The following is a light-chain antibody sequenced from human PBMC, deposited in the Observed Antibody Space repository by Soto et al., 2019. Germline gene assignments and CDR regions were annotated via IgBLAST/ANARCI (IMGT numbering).Light chain of an antibody. CDR2: DAS. V-gene: IGKV3-11*01. CDR3: QHFGDSPIT. J-gene: IGKJ5*01. Sequence: EIVLTQSPATLSLSPGERASLSCRASQSVGSYLAWYQRKPGQAPRLLIYDASNRATGIPARFSGSGSGTDFTLTISSLEPEDFAVYYCQHFGDSPITFGQGTRLEIK. CDR1: QSVGSY.